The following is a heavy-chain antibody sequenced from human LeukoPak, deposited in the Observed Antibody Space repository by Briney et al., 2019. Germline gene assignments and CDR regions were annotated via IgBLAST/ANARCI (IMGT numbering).Heavy chain of an antibody. Sequence: GGSLRLSRAASGFTFSSYAMSWVRQSPGKGLEWVSAISGSGSGGNTYYADSVKGRFTISKDTSKNTLYLLMNSLRVEDTAVYYCARETGTKPFDYWGQGTLVTVSS. CDR2: ISGSGSGGNT. D-gene: IGHD1-1*01. V-gene: IGHV3-23*01. CDR1: GFTFSSYA. J-gene: IGHJ4*02. CDR3: ARETGTKPFDY.